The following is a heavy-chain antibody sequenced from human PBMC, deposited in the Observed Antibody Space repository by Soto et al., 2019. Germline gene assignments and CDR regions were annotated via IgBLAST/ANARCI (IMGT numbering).Heavy chain of an antibody. V-gene: IGHV3-30*03. Sequence: QAHLVESGGGVVQPGRSLRLSCAASGFTFTSYGMHWVRQAPGTRLEWVAVISYDGGLQHYADSVKGRFTISRDNSKNMVLLQMNSLRDEETAVYYCVSDRGYGHASVPYSWGQGTLVSVSS. CDR3: VSDRGYGHASVPYS. D-gene: IGHD5-18*01. CDR2: ISYDGGLQ. CDR1: GFTFTSYG. J-gene: IGHJ4*02.